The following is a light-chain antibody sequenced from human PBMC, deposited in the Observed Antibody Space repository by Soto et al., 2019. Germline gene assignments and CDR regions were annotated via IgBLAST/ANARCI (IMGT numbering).Light chain of an antibody. J-gene: IGKJ4*01. CDR1: QSVGSS. V-gene: IGKV3-11*01. CDR2: DSS. Sequence: EIVLTQSPATLSLSPGERATLSCRTSQSVGSSLAWYQQKPGQPPRLLLYDSSNRATAIPGRFSGSGSGTDFTLTISSLEPADFAVYYCQQRSLLFTFGGGTKVDIK. CDR3: QQRSLLFT.